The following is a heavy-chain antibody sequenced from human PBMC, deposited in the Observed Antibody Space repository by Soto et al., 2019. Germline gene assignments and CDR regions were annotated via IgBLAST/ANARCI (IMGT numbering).Heavy chain of an antibody. CDR3: ASSSITSFGVSNLVTYHYGMEG. V-gene: IGHV1-69*13. Sequence: SVKVSCKASGCTFSRYAISWVRQAPGQGLEWMGGIIPIFGTANYAQKFQGRVTITADESTSTAYMELSSLRSEETAVYYCASSSITSFGVSNLVTYHYGMEGWGQGTTVIVS. J-gene: IGHJ6*01. CDR2: IIPIFGTA. D-gene: IGHD3-3*01. CDR1: GCTFSRYA.